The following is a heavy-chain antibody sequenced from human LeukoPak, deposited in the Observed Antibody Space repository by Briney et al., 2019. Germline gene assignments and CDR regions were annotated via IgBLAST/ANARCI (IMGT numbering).Heavy chain of an antibody. V-gene: IGHV1-69*05. CDR2: IIPIFGTA. CDR1: GGTFSSYA. J-gene: IGHJ4*02. D-gene: IGHD3-3*01. CDR3: ARGGMGDFWSGYYD. Sequence: GASVKVSCTASGGTFSSYAISWVRQAPGQGLEWMGGIIPIFGTANYAQKFQGRVTITTDESTSTANMELSSLRSEDTAVYYCARGGMGDFWSGYYDWGQGTLVTVSS.